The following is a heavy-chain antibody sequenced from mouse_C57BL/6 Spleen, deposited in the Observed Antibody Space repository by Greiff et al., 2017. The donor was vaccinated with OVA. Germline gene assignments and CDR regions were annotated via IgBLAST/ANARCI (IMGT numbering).Heavy chain of an antibody. D-gene: IGHD4-1*02. V-gene: IGHV1-72*01. J-gene: IGHJ4*01. CDR1: GYTFTSYW. CDR3: ARGNWDDAMDY. Sequence: QVQLQQPGAELVKPGASVKLSCKASGYTFTSYWMHWVKQRPGRGLEWIGRIDPNSGGTKYNEKFKSKATLTVDKPSSTAYMQLSILTSEDSAVYYCARGNWDDAMDYWGQGTSVTVSS. CDR2: IDPNSGGT.